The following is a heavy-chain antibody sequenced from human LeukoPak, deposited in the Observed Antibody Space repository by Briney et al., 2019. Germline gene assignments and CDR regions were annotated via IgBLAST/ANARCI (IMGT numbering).Heavy chain of an antibody. J-gene: IGHJ4*02. D-gene: IGHD2-8*01. CDR1: GFTFSNYY. V-gene: IGHV3-11*06. CDR3: ARDQDCTNGVCYSSFDS. CDR2: ISTTSSYT. Sequence: PGGSLRLSCATSGFTFSNYYMSWVRQAPGKGLEWVSYISTTSSYTKYADSVKGRFIIYRDNAKNSLYLQLNSLRAEDTAVYYCARDQDCTNGVCYSSFDSWGQGTLVTVSS.